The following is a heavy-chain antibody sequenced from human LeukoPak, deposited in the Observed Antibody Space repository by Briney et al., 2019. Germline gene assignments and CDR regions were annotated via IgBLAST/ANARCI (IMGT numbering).Heavy chain of an antibody. CDR1: GFTFSNAW. Sequence: GGSLRLSCAASGFTFSNAWMSWVRQAPGKGLEWAGRIKSKTDGGTTDYAAPVKGRFTISRDDSKNTLYQQMNSLKTEDTAVYYCTGYYDSSGYYFSEYFQHWGQGTLVTVSS. V-gene: IGHV3-15*01. J-gene: IGHJ1*01. CDR2: IKSKTDGGTT. CDR3: TGYYDSSGYYFSEYFQH. D-gene: IGHD3-22*01.